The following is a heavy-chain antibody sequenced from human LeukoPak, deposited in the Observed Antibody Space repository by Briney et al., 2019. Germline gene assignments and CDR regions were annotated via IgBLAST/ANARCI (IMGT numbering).Heavy chain of an antibody. J-gene: IGHJ4*02. CDR2: INPNGGGT. D-gene: IGHD2-15*01. CDR1: GYTLDGHY. Sequence: ASVKVSCKASGYTLDGHYIHWVRQAPGLGLEWMGWINPNGGGTTYAQKFQGRVTMTRDTSSSTVYMELRRLRYDDTAVYYCARELWTGGSPYFDSWGQGSLVTVSS. CDR3: ARELWTGGSPYFDS. V-gene: IGHV1-2*02.